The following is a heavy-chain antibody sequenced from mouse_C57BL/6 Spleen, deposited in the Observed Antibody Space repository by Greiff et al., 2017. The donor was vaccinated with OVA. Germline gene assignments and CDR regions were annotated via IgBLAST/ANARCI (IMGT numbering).Heavy chain of an antibody. J-gene: IGHJ1*03. CDR1: GYTFTSYW. CDR2: IHPSDSDT. V-gene: IGHV1-74*01. CDR3: AIYYGRTRWYFDV. D-gene: IGHD1-1*01. Sequence: QVQLKQPGAELVKPGASVKVSCKASGYTFTSYWMHWVKQRPGQGLEWIGRIHPSDSDTNYNQKFKGKATLTVDKSSSTAYMQLSSLTSEDSAVYYCAIYYGRTRWYFDVWGTGTTVTVSS.